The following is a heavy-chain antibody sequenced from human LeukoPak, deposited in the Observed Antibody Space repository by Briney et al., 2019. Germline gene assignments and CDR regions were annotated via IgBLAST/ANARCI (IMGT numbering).Heavy chain of an antibody. CDR3: ARDQDGYNSG. V-gene: IGHV3-48*04. CDR1: GFTFSSYS. J-gene: IGHJ4*02. Sequence: GGSQRLSCAASGFTFSSYSMNWVRQAPGKGLEWVSYISSSSSTIYYADSVKGRFTISRDNAKNSLYLQMNSLRAEDTAVYYCARDQDGYNSGWGQGTLVTVSS. D-gene: IGHD5-24*01. CDR2: ISSSSSTI.